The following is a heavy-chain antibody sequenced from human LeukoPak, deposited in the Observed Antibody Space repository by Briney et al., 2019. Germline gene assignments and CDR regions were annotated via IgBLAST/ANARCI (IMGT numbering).Heavy chain of an antibody. V-gene: IGHV3-23*01. CDR3: AKAICYYGCFY. CDR1: GFTFSNYA. D-gene: IGHD2-8*01. J-gene: IGHJ4*02. CDR2: ISGSGST. Sequence: GGSLRLSCAASGFTFSNYAMNWVRQAPGKGLEWVSAISGSGSTFYTDSVKGRFTISRDNTKNTLYLQMDSLRAEDTAIYYCAKAICYYGCFYWGQGTQVTVSS.